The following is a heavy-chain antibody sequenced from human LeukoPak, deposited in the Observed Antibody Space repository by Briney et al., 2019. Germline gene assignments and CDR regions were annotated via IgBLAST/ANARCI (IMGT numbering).Heavy chain of an antibody. D-gene: IGHD3-22*01. Sequence: GGSLRLSCAASGFTFSDYYMSWIRQAPGKGLEWVSYISSSSSYTNYADSVKGRVTISRDNAKNSLYLQMNSLRAEDTAVYYCARGDYDDSSDIDYWGQGPLVTVSS. J-gene: IGHJ4*02. CDR1: GFTFSDYY. V-gene: IGHV3-11*06. CDR2: ISSSSSYT. CDR3: ARGDYDDSSDIDY.